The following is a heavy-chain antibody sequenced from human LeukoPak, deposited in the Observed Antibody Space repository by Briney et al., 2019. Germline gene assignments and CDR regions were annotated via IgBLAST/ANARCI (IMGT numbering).Heavy chain of an antibody. CDR2: TYFRSDWFN. D-gene: IGHD6-13*01. V-gene: IGHV6-1*01. CDR3: ARESGIATTGRWFDP. J-gene: IGHJ5*02. CDR1: GDSVSSSSAA. Sequence: PSQTLSLTCAISGDSVSSSSAAWNWIRQYPSRGLEWLGRTYFRSDWFNDYAVSVKSRITVNPDTSKNQFSLHLSSVTPEDTAVYYCARESGIATTGRWFDPWGQGTLVTVSS.